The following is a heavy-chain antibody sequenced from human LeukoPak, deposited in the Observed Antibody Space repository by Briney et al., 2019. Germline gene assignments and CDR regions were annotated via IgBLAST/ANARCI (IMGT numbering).Heavy chain of an antibody. Sequence: GGSLRLSCAASGFTFSNFAASWVRKAPGKGLEWVSAISGSGGSTYYADSVKGRFTISRDNSKNTLYLQMDSLRAEDTAVYYCAKSPAVDAAFDIWGQGTTVTVSS. V-gene: IGHV3-23*01. CDR2: ISGSGGST. J-gene: IGHJ3*02. CDR3: AKSPAVDAAFDI. D-gene: IGHD4-23*01. CDR1: GFTFSNFA.